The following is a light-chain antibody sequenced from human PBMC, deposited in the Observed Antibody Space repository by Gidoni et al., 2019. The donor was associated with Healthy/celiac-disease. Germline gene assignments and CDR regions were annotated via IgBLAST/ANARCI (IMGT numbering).Light chain of an antibody. Sequence: EIVLTQSPPTLSLSPGERATLSCRASQSVSSYLAWYQQKPGQAPRLLIYDASNRATGIPARFSGSGAGTDFTLTISSREPEDFAVYDCQQRSNWPPKYTFGQXTKLEIK. V-gene: IGKV3-11*01. CDR3: QQRSNWPPKYT. J-gene: IGKJ2*01. CDR1: QSVSSY. CDR2: DAS.